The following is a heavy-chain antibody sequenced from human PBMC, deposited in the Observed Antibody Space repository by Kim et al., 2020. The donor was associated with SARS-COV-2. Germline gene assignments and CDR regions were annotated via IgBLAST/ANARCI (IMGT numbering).Heavy chain of an antibody. CDR1: GGSISSGGYY. D-gene: IGHD5-12*01. CDR3: ARYSGYDSFYFDY. Sequence: SETLSLTCTVSGGSISSGGYYWSWIRQHPGKGLEWIGYIYYSGSTYYNPSLKSRVTISVDTSKNQFSLKLSSVTAADTAVYYCARYSGYDSFYFDYWGQGTLVTVSS. V-gene: IGHV4-31*03. J-gene: IGHJ4*02. CDR2: IYYSGST.